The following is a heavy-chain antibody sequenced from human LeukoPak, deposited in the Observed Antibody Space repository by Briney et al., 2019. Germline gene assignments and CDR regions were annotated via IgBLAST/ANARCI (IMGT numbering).Heavy chain of an antibody. V-gene: IGHV3-7*01. CDR3: SRDLGTGRPHDV. J-gene: IGHJ4*02. D-gene: IGHD3/OR15-3a*01. Sequence: GSLRLSCAASGFTFSSYWMTWVRQTPGKGLEWVANIKQDGSEKYYVDSVKGRFTISRDNARDSLYLEMHSLRAEDTAIYYCSRDLGTGRPHDVWGRGTLVTVSS. CDR1: GFTFSSYW. CDR2: IKQDGSEK.